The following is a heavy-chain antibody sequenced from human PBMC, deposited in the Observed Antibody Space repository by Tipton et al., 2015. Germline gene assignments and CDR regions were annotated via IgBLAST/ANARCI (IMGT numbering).Heavy chain of an antibody. CDR1: SDSISKYY. CDR3: ARDKERWLQYWAFDI. CDR2: IQYSGST. Sequence: TLSLTCSVSSDSISKYYWSWIRQPPGKELEWIGYIQYSGSTNYNPSLKSRVTISVDTSKNQFSLKLSSVTAADTAVYYCARDKERWLQYWAFDIWGQGTMVTVSS. D-gene: IGHD5-24*01. V-gene: IGHV4-59*12. J-gene: IGHJ3*02.